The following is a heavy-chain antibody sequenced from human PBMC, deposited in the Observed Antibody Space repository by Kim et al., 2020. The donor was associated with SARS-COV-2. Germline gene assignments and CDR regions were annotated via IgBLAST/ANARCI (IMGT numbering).Heavy chain of an antibody. CDR1: GGSVSSGSCY. CDR3: AREPAGTRTDY. Sequence: SETLSLTCTVSGGSVSSGSCYWSWIRQPPGKGLEWIGSIYYSGTTNYNPSLKSRVTISVDTSNNQFSLKLSSVTAADTAVYYCAREPAGTRTDYWGQGTLVTVSS. CDR2: IYYSGTT. J-gene: IGHJ4*02. V-gene: IGHV4-61*01. D-gene: IGHD1-1*01.